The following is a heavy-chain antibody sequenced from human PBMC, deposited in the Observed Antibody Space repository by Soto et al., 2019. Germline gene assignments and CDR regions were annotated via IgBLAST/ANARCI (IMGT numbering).Heavy chain of an antibody. J-gene: IGHJ5*02. CDR1: GFTVSSHY. CDR3: ARGPLGDYYPPDH. Sequence: EVQLVESGGDLIQPGGSLRLSCAAPGFTVSSHYMSWVRQSPGKRLEWVSLIYIGGGTIYADSVKGRFAISRDSSKNTVSLLVNSLRAEDTAVYYCARGPLGDYYPPDHWGLRTLVTVYS. V-gene: IGHV3-66*03. CDR2: IYIGGGT. D-gene: IGHD4-17*01.